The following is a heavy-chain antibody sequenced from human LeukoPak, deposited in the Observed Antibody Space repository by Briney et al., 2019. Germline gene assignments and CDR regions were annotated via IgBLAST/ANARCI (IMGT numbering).Heavy chain of an antibody. CDR2: INPHSGGT. CDR3: ARCYYDSSGYYYCGDAFDI. CDR1: GYTFTAYY. J-gene: IGHJ3*02. Sequence: ASVKVSCKASGYTFTAYYMHWVRQAPGQGLEWMGWINPHSGGTNYAQKFQGRVTMTRNTSISTAYMELSSLRSEDTAVYYCARCYYDSSGYYYCGDAFDIWGQGTMVTVSS. V-gene: IGHV1-2*02. D-gene: IGHD3-22*01.